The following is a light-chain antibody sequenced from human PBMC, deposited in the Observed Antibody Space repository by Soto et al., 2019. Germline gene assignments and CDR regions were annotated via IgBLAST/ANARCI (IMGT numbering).Light chain of an antibody. J-gene: IGKJ5*01. CDR1: QSINNY. CDR3: QQSFRTPYT. V-gene: IGKV1-39*01. CDR2: TTS. Sequence: IQMTQSPSSLSASGGDRFTITCRASQSINNYLNWYQQKPGEAPKLLIYTTSNLQTGVPSRFRGSGSETDFTLTISSLQPEDFATYYCQQSFRTPYTFGQGTRLEIK.